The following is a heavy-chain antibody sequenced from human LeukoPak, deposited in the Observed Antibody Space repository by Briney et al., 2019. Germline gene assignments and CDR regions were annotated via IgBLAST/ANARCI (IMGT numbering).Heavy chain of an antibody. CDR2: IYYSGST. V-gene: IGHV4-59*08. D-gene: IGHD3-3*01. Sequence: SSETLSLTCTVSGGSISSYYWSWIRQPPGKGLEWIGYIYYSGSTNYNPSLKSRVTISVDTSKSQFSLKLSSVTAADTAVYYCARQISRISVNFGPFDYWGQGTLVTVSS. CDR3: ARQISRISVNFGPFDY. CDR1: GGSISSYY. J-gene: IGHJ4*02.